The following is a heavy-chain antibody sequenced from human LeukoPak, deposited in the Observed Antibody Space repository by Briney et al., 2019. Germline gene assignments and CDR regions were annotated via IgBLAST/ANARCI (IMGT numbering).Heavy chain of an antibody. CDR3: ARAPYNWNWDY. J-gene: IGHJ4*02. Sequence: KPSETLSLTCTVSGYSISSGYYWGWIRQPPGEGREWIGSIYHSGSTYYNPSLKSRVTISVDTSKNQFSLKLSSVTAADTAVYYCARAPYNWNWDYWGQGTLVTVSS. D-gene: IGHD1-7*01. CDR2: IYHSGST. V-gene: IGHV4-38-2*02. CDR1: GYSISSGYY.